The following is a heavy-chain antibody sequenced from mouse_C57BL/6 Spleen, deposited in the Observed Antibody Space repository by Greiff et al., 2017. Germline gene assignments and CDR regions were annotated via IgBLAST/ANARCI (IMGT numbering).Heavy chain of an antibody. CDR2: IDPSDSYT. D-gene: IGHD2-14*01. Sequence: QVQLKQPGAELVRPGTSVKLSCKASGYTFTSYWMHWVKQRPGQGLEWIGVIDPSDSYTNYNQKFKGKATLTVDTSSSTAYMQLSSLTSEDSAVYYCARGTGLDYWGQGTTRTVSS. CDR1: GYTFTSYW. J-gene: IGHJ2*01. CDR3: ARGTGLDY. V-gene: IGHV1-59*01.